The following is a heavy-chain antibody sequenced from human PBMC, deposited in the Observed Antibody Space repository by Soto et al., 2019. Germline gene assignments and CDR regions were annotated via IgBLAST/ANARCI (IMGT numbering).Heavy chain of an antibody. D-gene: IGHD4-4*01. J-gene: IGHJ5*02. CDR1: GDSITSNH. Sequence: ETLSLTCAVSGDSITSNHWNWIRQPPGRGLEWIGYIYNSGTTKYNPSLRSRVIISVDTSKNQLSLKLSSVTAADTAVYYCARVSMSTVSWGFDPWGQGTLVTVSS. V-gene: IGHV4-59*01. CDR2: IYNSGTT. CDR3: ARVSMSTVSWGFDP.